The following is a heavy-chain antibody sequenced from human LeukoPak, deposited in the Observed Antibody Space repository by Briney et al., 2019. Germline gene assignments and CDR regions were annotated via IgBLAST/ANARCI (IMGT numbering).Heavy chain of an antibody. CDR1: GFTFSSHG. J-gene: IGHJ4*02. CDR2: ISYDGSNK. D-gene: IGHD6-19*01. V-gene: IGHV3-30*18. CDR3: AKTRYSSGWYPTSGPDY. Sequence: GGSLRLSCAASGFTFSSHGMHWVRQAPGKGLEWVAVISYDGSNKYYADPVKGRFTISRDNSKNTLYLQMNSLRAEDTAVYYCAKTRYSSGWYPTSGPDYWGQGTLVTVSS.